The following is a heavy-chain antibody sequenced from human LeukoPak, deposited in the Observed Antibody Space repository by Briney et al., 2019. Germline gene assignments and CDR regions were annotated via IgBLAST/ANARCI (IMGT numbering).Heavy chain of an antibody. CDR2: IYYTGST. Sequence: SQTLSLTCTVSGGSISSGSYYWRWIRQPPGKGLEWIGYIYYTGSTSYNPSLKSRVTMSLDASKNQFSLELNSVTPADTAVYYCARGGNYWPQWWFDPWGRGTLVSVSS. D-gene: IGHD1-26*01. CDR1: GGSISSGSYY. J-gene: IGHJ5*02. V-gene: IGHV4-61*01. CDR3: ARGGNYWPQWWFDP.